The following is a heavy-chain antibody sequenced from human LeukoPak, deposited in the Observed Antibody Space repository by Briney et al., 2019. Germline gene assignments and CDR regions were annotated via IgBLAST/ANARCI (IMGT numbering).Heavy chain of an antibody. CDR1: GFTFSSYG. Sequence: GGSLRLSCSASGFTFSSYGMHWVRQAPGKGLEYVSAISGSGGSTYYADSVKGRLTISRDNSKNTLYLQMNSLRAEDTAVYYCVYYAYVWGSYPGDSWGQGTLVTVSS. J-gene: IGHJ4*02. CDR3: VYYAYVWGSYPGDS. D-gene: IGHD3-16*02. CDR2: ISGSGGST. V-gene: IGHV3-64*04.